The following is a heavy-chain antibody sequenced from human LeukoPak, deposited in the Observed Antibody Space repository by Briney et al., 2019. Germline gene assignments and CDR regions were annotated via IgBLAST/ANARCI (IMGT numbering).Heavy chain of an antibody. J-gene: IGHJ3*02. D-gene: IGHD2-8*01. CDR1: GGSISSGGYS. CDR3: ARGGATMVDI. Sequence: SETLSLTCAVSGGSISSGGYSWSWIRQPPGKGLEWIGYIYHSGSTYYNPSLKSRVTISVDRSKNQFSLKLGSVTAADTAVYYCARGGATMVDIWGQGTMVTVSS. CDR2: IYHSGST. V-gene: IGHV4-30-2*01.